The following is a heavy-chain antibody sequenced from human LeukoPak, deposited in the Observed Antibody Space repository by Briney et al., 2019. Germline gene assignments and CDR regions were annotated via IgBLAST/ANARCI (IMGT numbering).Heavy chain of an antibody. Sequence: SETLSLTCSVSRGSISSYYWSWIRQPPGKGLEWIGSIYYSGSTYYNPSLKSRVTISVDTSKNQFSLKLSSVTAADTAVYYCARHVLGYQLLTWFDPWGQGTLVTVSS. D-gene: IGHD2-2*01. V-gene: IGHV4-39*01. J-gene: IGHJ5*02. CDR3: ARHVLGYQLLTWFDP. CDR2: IYYSGST. CDR1: RGSISSYY.